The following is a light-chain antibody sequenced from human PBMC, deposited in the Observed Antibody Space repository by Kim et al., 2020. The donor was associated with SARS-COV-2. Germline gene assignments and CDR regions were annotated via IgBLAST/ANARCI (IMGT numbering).Light chain of an antibody. V-gene: IGLV1-44*01. CDR2: TNT. CDR3: AAWDDSLNGVI. J-gene: IGLJ2*01. CDR1: SSNIGSKA. Sequence: GQRVTISCSGTSSNIGSKAVNWYQQLPGTAPKLLIYTNTQRPSGVPDRFSGSKSGTSASLAISGLQSEDEADYYCAAWDDSLNGVIFGGGTQLTVL.